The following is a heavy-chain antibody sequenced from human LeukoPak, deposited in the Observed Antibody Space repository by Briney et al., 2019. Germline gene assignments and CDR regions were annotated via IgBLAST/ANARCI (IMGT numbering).Heavy chain of an antibody. CDR2: MNPNSGNT. V-gene: IGHV1-8*01. J-gene: IGHJ6*03. D-gene: IGHD3-10*01. Sequence: ASVKVSCKASGYTFTSYDINWVRQATGQGLEWMGWMNPNSGNTGYAQKFQGRVTMTRNTSISTAYMELSSLRSEDTAVYYCATEVSSPDYNYYMDVWGRGTTVTVSS. CDR1: GYTFTSYD. CDR3: ATEVSSPDYNYYMDV.